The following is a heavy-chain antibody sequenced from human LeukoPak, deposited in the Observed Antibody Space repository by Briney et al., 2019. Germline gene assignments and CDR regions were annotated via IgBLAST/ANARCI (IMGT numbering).Heavy chain of an antibody. V-gene: IGHV3-11*04. CDR1: GFTFIDYY. Sequence: GGSLRLSCAASGFTFIDYYMSWIRQAPGKGLEWVSYISSSGSTIYYADSVKGRFTISRDNAKNSLYLQMNSLRAEDTAVYCCARVARIAQFDYWGQGTLVTVSS. CDR3: ARVARIAQFDY. D-gene: IGHD6-13*01. CDR2: ISSSGSTI. J-gene: IGHJ4*02.